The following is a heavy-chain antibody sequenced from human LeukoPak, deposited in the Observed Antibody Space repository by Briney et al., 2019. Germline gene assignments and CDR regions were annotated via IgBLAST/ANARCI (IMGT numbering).Heavy chain of an antibody. Sequence: PGGSLRLSCGASGFTFSSYWMHWVRQAPWEELVWVSGINTDGSSTYYADSVKGRFTISRDNAKNTLYLQMNSLRAEDTAVYYCYGGNAKHWGQGTLVTVSS. CDR1: GFTFSSYW. J-gene: IGHJ1*01. CDR3: YGGNAKH. V-gene: IGHV3-74*01. CDR2: INTDGSST. D-gene: IGHD4-23*01.